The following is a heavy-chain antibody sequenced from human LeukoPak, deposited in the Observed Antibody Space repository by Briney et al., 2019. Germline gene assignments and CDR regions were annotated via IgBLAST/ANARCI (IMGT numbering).Heavy chain of an antibody. CDR1: GGSISSGGYY. Sequence: PSETLSLTCTVSGGSISSGGYYWSWIRQHPGKGLEWIGYIYYSGSTYYNPSLKSRVTISVDTSKNQFSLKLSSVTAADTAVYYCAREGCSSTSCPFDYWGQGTLVTVSS. J-gene: IGHJ4*02. V-gene: IGHV4-31*03. D-gene: IGHD2-2*01. CDR2: IYYSGST. CDR3: AREGCSSTSCPFDY.